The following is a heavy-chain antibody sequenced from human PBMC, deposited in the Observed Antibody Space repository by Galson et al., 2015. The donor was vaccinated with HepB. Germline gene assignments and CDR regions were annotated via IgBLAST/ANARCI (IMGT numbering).Heavy chain of an antibody. Sequence: SLRLSCAASEFTFSRHWMHWSRQAPGKGLVWVSSIGRDGSNITSADSVKGRFTISRDNAKNTLYLQMNSLRAEDTAVYYCAKLCGGDCYYSTEYWVQGILVTVSS. J-gene: IGHJ4*02. CDR3: AKLCGGDCYYSTEY. CDR2: IGRDGSNI. D-gene: IGHD2-21*02. V-gene: IGHV3-74*01. CDR1: EFTFSRHW.